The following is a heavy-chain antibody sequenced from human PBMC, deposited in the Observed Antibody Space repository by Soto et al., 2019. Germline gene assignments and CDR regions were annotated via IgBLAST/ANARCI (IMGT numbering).Heavy chain of an antibody. CDR3: ARRASSHYGMDV. CDR2: IDPSDSYT. CDR1: GYSFTSYW. J-gene: IGHJ6*02. V-gene: IGHV5-10-1*01. D-gene: IGHD6-13*01. Sequence: TXESLNMSFRGSGYSFTSYWISWVRQMPGKGLEWMGRIDPSDSYTNYSPSFQGHVTISADKSISTAYLQWSSLKASDTAMYYCARRASSHYGMDVWGQGTKVTVSS.